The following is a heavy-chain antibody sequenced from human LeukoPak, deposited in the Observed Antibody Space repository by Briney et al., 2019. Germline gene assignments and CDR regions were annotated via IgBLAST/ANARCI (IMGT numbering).Heavy chain of an antibody. CDR2: INTNTGNP. CDR3: ARVHSSSWSRTYYFDY. D-gene: IGHD6-13*01. CDR1: GYTFTSYA. Sequence: ASVKVSCKASGYTFTSYAMNWVRQAPGQGLEWIGWINTNTGNPTYAQGFTGRFVFSLDTSVSTAYLQISSLKAEDTAVYYCARVHSSSWSRTYYFDYWGQGTLVTVSS. V-gene: IGHV7-4-1*02. J-gene: IGHJ4*02.